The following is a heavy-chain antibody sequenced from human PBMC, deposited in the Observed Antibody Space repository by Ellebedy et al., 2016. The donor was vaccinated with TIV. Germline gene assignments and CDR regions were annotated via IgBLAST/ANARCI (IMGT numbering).Heavy chain of an antibody. V-gene: IGHV3-7*01. CDR2: IKQDGSEK. Sequence: GESLKISXAASGFTFSSYWMSWVRQAPGKGLEWVANIKQDGSEKYYVDSVKGRFTISRDNAKNSLYLQMNSLRAEDTAVYYCARGPSTTETFYYYFDYWGQGTLFTVSS. CDR1: GFTFSSYW. D-gene: IGHD1-1*01. J-gene: IGHJ4*02. CDR3: ARGPSTTETFYYYFDY.